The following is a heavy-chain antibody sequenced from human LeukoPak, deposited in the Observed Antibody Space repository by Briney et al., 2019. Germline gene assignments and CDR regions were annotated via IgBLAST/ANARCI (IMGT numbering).Heavy chain of an antibody. CDR3: ARERSLELRREYYFDY. J-gene: IGHJ4*02. Sequence: GASVKVSCKASGYTFTGYYMHWVRQAPGQGLEWMGWINPNSGGTNYAQKFQGRVTMTRDTSISTAYMELSRLRSDDTAVYYCARERSLELRREYYFDYWGQGTLVTVSS. CDR2: INPNSGGT. D-gene: IGHD1-7*01. CDR1: GYTFTGYY. V-gene: IGHV1-2*02.